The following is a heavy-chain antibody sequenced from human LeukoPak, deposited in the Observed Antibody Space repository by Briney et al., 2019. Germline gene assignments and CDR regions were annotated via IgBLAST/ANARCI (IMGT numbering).Heavy chain of an antibody. CDR2: IYYSGST. V-gene: IGHV4-30-4*08. CDR1: GGSISSGDYY. CDR3: ARASRPAAFYFYYYYMDV. Sequence: PSETLSLTCTVSGGSISSGDYYWRWIRQPPGKGLEWIAYIYYSGSTYYNPSLKSRVTISVDTSKNQFSLKLSSVTAADTAVYYCARASRPAAFYFYYYYMDVWGKGTTVTVSS. D-gene: IGHD2-2*01. J-gene: IGHJ6*03.